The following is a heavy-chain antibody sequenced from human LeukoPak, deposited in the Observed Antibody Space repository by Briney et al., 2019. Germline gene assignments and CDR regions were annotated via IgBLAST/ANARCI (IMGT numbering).Heavy chain of an antibody. CDR2: IYHSGST. J-gene: IGHJ4*02. Sequence: PSETLSLTCTVSGYSISSGYYWGWIRQPPGKGLEWIGSIYHSGSTYYNPSLKSRVTISVDTSKNQFSLKLSSVTAADTAVYYCARVGQQLVGNFDYWGQGTLVTVSS. D-gene: IGHD6-13*01. CDR1: GYSISSGYY. V-gene: IGHV4-38-2*02. CDR3: ARVGQQLVGNFDY.